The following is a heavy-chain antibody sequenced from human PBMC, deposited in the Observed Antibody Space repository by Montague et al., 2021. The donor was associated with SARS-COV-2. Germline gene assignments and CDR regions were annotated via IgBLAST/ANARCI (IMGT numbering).Heavy chain of an antibody. J-gene: IGHJ4*02. Sequence: SETLSLTCTVSGYSISSGYYWCWIRQPPGKGLEWIGSIYHSGSTYYNPSLKSRVTISVDTSKNQFSLKLSSVTAADTAVYYCARDYYDILTGYYTSSFDYWGQGTLVTVSS. CDR3: ARDYYDILTGYYTSSFDY. CDR1: GYSISSGYY. D-gene: IGHD3-9*01. V-gene: IGHV4-38-2*02. CDR2: IYHSGST.